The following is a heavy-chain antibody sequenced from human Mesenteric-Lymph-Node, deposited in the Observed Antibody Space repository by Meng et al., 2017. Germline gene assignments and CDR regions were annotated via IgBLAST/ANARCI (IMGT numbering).Heavy chain of an antibody. CDR3: ARIGYNFDLGNGFDI. D-gene: IGHD1-1*01. V-gene: IGHV3-30*01. CDR1: GFTFSIYP. J-gene: IGHJ3*02. CDR2: ISYDGSNK. Sequence: GGSLRLSCAASGFTFSIYPMHWVRQAPGKGLEWVALISYDGSNKYYADSVEGRFTISRDNSRDTLYLQMNSLRVEDTAVYFCARIGYNFDLGNGFDIWGQGTRVTVSS.